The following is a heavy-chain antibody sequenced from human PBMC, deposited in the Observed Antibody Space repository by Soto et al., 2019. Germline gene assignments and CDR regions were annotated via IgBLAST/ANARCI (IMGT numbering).Heavy chain of an antibody. D-gene: IGHD6-13*01. J-gene: IGHJ4*02. V-gene: IGHV4-39*01. Sequence: SETLSLTCAVSCGSIISNSYYWGWIRQPPGQGLEWIASIFHSGSTYYNPSLKSRVTMSVDTSKNQFSLSLASVTAADTAVYYFASLFDYTSIWYLSRFDYWGKGTVVTVSS. CDR3: ASLFDYTSIWYLSRFDY. CDR2: IFHSGST. CDR1: CGSIISNSYY.